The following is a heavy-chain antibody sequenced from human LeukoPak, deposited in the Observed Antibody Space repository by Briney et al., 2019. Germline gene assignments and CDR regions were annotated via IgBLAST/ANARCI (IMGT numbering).Heavy chain of an antibody. CDR2: IYYSGST. V-gene: IGHV4-61*01. Sequence: SETLSLTCTVSGGSVSSGSYYWSWIRQPPGKGLEWIGYIYYSGSTNYNPSLKSRVTISVDTSKNQFSLKLSSVTAADTAVYYCARYIAVAGRVDIWGQGTMVTVSS. J-gene: IGHJ3*02. CDR1: GGSVSSGSYY. CDR3: ARYIAVAGRVDI. D-gene: IGHD6-19*01.